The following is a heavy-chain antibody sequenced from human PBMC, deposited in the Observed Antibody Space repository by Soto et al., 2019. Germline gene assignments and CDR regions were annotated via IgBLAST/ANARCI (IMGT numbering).Heavy chain of an antibody. Sequence: GASVKVSCKASGFTFTSSAVQWVRQARGQRLEWIGWIVVGSGNTNYAQKFQERVTITRDMSTSTAYMELSSLRSEDTAVYYCAAGALSNIVVVPAAIPGMDVWGQGTTVTVSS. CDR3: AAGALSNIVVVPAAIPGMDV. V-gene: IGHV1-58*01. CDR2: IVVGSGNT. J-gene: IGHJ6*02. D-gene: IGHD2-2*02. CDR1: GFTFTSSA.